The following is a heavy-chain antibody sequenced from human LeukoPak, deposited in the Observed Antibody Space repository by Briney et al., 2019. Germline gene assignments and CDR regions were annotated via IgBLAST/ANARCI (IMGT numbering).Heavy chain of an antibody. CDR3: ARRNEKTAFFFDS. Sequence: GGSLRLSCGASGFTFSDYWMSWVRQAPGRGPEWVANIKEDGSEKYYVDSVKGRFTISRDNAENSLYLQMNSLRVEDTAVYYCARRNEKTAFFFDSWGPGTPVTVSS. D-gene: IGHD2/OR15-2a*01. CDR2: IKEDGSEK. J-gene: IGHJ4*02. V-gene: IGHV3-7*01. CDR1: GFTFSDYW.